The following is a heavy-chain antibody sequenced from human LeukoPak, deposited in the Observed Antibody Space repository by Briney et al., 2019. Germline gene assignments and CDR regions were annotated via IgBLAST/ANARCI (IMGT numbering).Heavy chain of an antibody. CDR2: ISYDGSNQ. D-gene: IGHD4-17*01. CDR3: ARAKTTVTTFDAFDV. CDR1: GCVFSHYA. J-gene: IGHJ3*01. V-gene: IGHV3-30-3*01. Sequence: GGSLRLSCAASGCVFSHYAIYLGRQAPGMGPEWVALISYDGSNQFYADSVKGRFTISRDDSKNTLYLQMNSLRTEDTAVYYCARAKTTVTTFDAFDVWGQGTMVTVSP.